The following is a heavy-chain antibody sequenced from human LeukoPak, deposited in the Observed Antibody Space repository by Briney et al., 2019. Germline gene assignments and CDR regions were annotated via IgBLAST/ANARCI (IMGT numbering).Heavy chain of an antibody. J-gene: IGHJ4*02. CDR2: ISYDGSNK. CDR3: ARATPGISGCFDY. V-gene: IGHV3-30-3*01. Sequence: PGGSLRLSCAASGFTFSSYAMHWVRQAPGKGLEWVAVISYDGSNKYYADSVKGRFTISRDNSKNTLYLQMNSLRAEDTAVYYCARATPGISGCFDYWGQGTLVTVSS. D-gene: IGHD6-19*01. CDR1: GFTFSSYA.